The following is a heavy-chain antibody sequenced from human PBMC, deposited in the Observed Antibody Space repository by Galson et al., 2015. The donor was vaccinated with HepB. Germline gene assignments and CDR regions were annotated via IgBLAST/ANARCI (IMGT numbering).Heavy chain of an antibody. J-gene: IGHJ4*02. CDR2: IKQDGSEK. CDR3: AREHRSGWLDY. CDR1: GFTFSRYW. Sequence: SLRLSCAASGFTFSRYWMSWVRQAPGKGLEWVANIKQDGSEKYYVDSVKGRFTISRDNAKNSLYLQMNSLRAEDTAVYYCAREHRSGWLDYWGQGTLVTVSS. D-gene: IGHD6-19*01. V-gene: IGHV3-7*03.